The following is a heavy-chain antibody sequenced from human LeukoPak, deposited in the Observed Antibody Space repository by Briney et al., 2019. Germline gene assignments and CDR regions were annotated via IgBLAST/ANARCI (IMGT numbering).Heavy chain of an antibody. CDR3: ARGPPRGKYYYIDV. CDR2: IGTASDT. V-gene: IGHV3-13*01. D-gene: IGHD1-1*01. Sequence: GGSLRLSCAASGFTFSSFDMHWVRQPTGQGLEWVSTIGTASDTYYPGSVEGRFTLSGDNAKNSLYLQMNSLTAGDTAVYYCARGPPRGKYYYIDVWGKGTTVTVSS. J-gene: IGHJ6*03. CDR1: GFTFSSFD.